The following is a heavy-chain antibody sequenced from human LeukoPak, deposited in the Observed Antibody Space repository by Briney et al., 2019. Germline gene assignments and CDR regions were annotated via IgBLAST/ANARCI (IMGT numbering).Heavy chain of an antibody. CDR2: IYTSGST. J-gene: IGHJ6*03. CDR3: ARTHIVVVTAMDV. CDR1: GGSINNGSYY. Sequence: SETLSLTCTVSGGSINNGSYYWSWIRQPAGKGLEWIGRIYTSGSTNYNPSLKSRVTMLVDTSKKHFSLRLSSVTAADTAVYYCARTHIVVVTAMDVWGKGTTVTVSS. V-gene: IGHV4-61*02. D-gene: IGHD2-21*02.